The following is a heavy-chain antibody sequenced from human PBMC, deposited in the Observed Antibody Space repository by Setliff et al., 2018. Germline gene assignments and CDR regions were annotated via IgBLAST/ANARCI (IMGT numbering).Heavy chain of an antibody. CDR1: GFTFSSYW. D-gene: IGHD3-3*01. CDR2: INSDGSST. V-gene: IGHV3-74*01. J-gene: IGHJ6*03. Sequence: GGSLRLSCAASGFTFSSYWMHWVRQAPGKGLVWVSRINSDGSSTSYADSVKGRLTISRDNAKNTLYLQMNSLRAEDTAVYYCARDGGLLQFLEWSRSYMDVWGKGTTVTVSS. CDR3: ARDGGLLQFLEWSRSYMDV.